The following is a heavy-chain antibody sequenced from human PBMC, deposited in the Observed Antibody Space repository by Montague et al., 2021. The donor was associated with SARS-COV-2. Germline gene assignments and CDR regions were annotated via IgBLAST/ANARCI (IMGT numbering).Heavy chain of an antibody. CDR2: INHSGST. Sequence: SETLSLTCAAYGGSFSGYYWNWIRPPPGKGLEWIGEINHSGSTNYNPSLKSRVTMSVDTSKNQFSLKLSSVTAADTAVYYCARGARQGYGFRLGSFDSWGQGTRVTVSS. CDR1: GGSFSGYY. CDR3: ARGARQGYGFRLGSFDS. D-gene: IGHD3-10*01. J-gene: IGHJ4*02. V-gene: IGHV4-34*01.